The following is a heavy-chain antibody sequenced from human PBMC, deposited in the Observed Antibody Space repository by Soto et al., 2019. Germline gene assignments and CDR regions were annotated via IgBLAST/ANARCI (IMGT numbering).Heavy chain of an antibody. Sequence: ASVKVSCKASGYTFVSYGISWVRQAPGQGLEWMGWVSAYNGNTNYAQKFQGRVTMTTDTATYTAHMELSSLRSDDTAVYYCAIDVEGMAVTRGYYLDYWEQGTLVTVSS. D-gene: IGHD4-17*01. CDR3: AIDVEGMAVTRGYYLDY. CDR1: GYTFVSYG. J-gene: IGHJ4*02. CDR2: VSAYNGNT. V-gene: IGHV1-18*01.